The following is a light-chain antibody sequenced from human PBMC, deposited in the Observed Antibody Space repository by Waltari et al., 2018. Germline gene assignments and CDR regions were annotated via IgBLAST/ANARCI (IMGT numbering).Light chain of an antibody. CDR1: SSDVGAYNY. Sequence: QSALTQPASVSGSPGQSITIPCTGPSSDVGAYNYVSWYQQHPGKVPKLIIYDVSHRPSGVSVRFSGSKSDNTASLTISGLQAEDEADYYCISYTTSDTMIFGGGTKLTVL. CDR2: DVS. V-gene: IGLV2-14*03. CDR3: ISYTTSDTMI. J-gene: IGLJ2*01.